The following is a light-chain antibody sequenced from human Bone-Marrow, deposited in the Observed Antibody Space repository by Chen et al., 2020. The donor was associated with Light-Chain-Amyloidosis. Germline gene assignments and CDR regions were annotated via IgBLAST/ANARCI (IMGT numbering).Light chain of an antibody. V-gene: IGLV3-25*03. CDR1: DLPTKY. J-gene: IGLJ2*01. CDR2: RDT. CDR3: QSADSSGTYEVI. Sequence: SYELTQPPSVSVSPGQTARITCSGDDLPTKYAYWYQQKPGQAPVLVIHRDTERPSGISERFSGSGSGTTATLTISGVQAEDEADYRCQSADSSGTYEVIFGGGTKLTVL.